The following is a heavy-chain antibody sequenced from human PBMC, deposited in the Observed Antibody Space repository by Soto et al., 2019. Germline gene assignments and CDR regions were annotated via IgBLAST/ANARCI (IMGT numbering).Heavy chain of an antibody. CDR2: TYYRSKWYN. Sequence: SQTLSLTCALSGDSVSSNSAAWNWIRQSPSRGLEWLGRTYYRSKWYNDYAVSVKSRITINPDTSKNQFSLQLNSVTPEDTAVYYCARDPLSYCSSTSCYTRGWFDPWGQGTLVTVSS. V-gene: IGHV6-1*01. CDR3: ARDPLSYCSSTSCYTRGWFDP. D-gene: IGHD2-2*02. CDR1: GDSVSSNSAA. J-gene: IGHJ5*02.